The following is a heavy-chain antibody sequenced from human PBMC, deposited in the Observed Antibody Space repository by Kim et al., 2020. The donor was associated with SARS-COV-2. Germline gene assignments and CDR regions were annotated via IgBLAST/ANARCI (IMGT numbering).Heavy chain of an antibody. D-gene: IGHD2-2*01. Sequence: SETLSLTCTVSGGSISSSSYYWGWIRQPPGKGLEWIGSIYYSGRTYYNPSLKSRVTISVDTSKNQFSLKLSSVTAADTAVYYCLGASVVVPAAMGNWFDPWGQGTLVTVSS. CDR1: GGSISSSSYY. V-gene: IGHV4-39*01. J-gene: IGHJ5*02. CDR3: LGASVVVPAAMGNWFDP. CDR2: IYYSGRT.